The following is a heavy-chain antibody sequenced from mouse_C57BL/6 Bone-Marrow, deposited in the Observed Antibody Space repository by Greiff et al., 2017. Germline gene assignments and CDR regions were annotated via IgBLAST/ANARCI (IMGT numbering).Heavy chain of an antibody. CDR3: ARTTTVVDYAMDY. CDR2: ISSGGSYT. CDR1: GFTFSSYG. D-gene: IGHD1-1*01. J-gene: IGHJ4*01. V-gene: IGHV5-6*01. Sequence: EVQLQESGGDLVKPGGSLKLSCAASGFTFSSYGMSWVRQTPDKRLEWVATISSGGSYTYYPDSVKGRFTISRDNAKNTLYLQMSSLKSEDTAMYYCARTTTVVDYAMDYWGQGTSVTGSS.